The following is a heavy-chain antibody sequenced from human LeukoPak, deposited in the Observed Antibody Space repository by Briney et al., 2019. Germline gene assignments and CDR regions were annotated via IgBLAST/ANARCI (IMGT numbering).Heavy chain of an antibody. V-gene: IGHV3-64*01. CDR2: ISSNGGST. CDR1: GFTFSDYG. Sequence: GGSLRPSCAASGFTFSDYGMHWVRQAPGKGLEFVSAISSNGGSTYYANSVKGRFIISRDNSKNTLYLQMGSLRAEDMAIYYCARDALYSSSWYYYYYMDVWGIGTTVTVSS. D-gene: IGHD6-13*01. J-gene: IGHJ6*03. CDR3: ARDALYSSSWYYYYYMDV.